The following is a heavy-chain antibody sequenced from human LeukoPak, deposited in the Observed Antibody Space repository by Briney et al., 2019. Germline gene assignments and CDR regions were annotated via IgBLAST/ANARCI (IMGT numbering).Heavy chain of an antibody. CDR2: IYSGGST. V-gene: IGHV3-53*01. Sequence: GRSLRLSCTASGFTFGDYAMSWVRQAPGKGLEWVSVIYSGGSTYYADSVKGRFTISRDNSKNTLYLQMNSLRAEDTAVYYCARGDAFDIWGQGTMVTVSS. CDR1: GFTFGDYA. J-gene: IGHJ3*02. CDR3: ARGDAFDI.